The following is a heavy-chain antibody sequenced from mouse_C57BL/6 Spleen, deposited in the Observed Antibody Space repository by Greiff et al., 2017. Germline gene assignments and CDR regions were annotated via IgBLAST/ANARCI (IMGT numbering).Heavy chain of an antibody. CDR1: GYAFTNYL. CDR2: INPGSGGT. V-gene: IGHV1-54*01. Sequence: QVQLQQSGAELVRPGTSVKVSCKASGYAFTNYLIEWVKQRPGQGLEWIGVINPGSGGTNYNEKFKGKATLTADKSSSTAYMQLSSLTSEDSAVYFCPRGIYYDYDAFDYWGQGTTLTVSS. J-gene: IGHJ2*01. D-gene: IGHD2-4*01. CDR3: PRGIYYDYDAFDY.